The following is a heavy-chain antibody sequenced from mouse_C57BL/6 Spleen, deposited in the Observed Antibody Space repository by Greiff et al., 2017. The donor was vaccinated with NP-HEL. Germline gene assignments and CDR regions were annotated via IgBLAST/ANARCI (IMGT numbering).Heavy chain of an antibody. Sequence: QVQLQQSGPELVKPGASVKISCKASGYAFSSSWMNWVKQRPGKGLEWIGRIYPGDGDTNYNGKFKGKATLTADKSSSTAYMQLSILTSEDAAVYFCTRRLITTNYFDYWGQGTTLTVSS. D-gene: IGHD1-1*01. CDR1: GYAFSSSW. CDR3: TRRLITTNYFDY. V-gene: IGHV1-82*01. CDR2: IYPGDGDT. J-gene: IGHJ2*01.